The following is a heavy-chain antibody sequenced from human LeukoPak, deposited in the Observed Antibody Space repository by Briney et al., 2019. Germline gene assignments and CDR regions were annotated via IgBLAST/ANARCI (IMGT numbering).Heavy chain of an antibody. CDR2: INHSGST. CDR1: GGSFSGYY. CDR3: ARKTYYDILTAIRGWFDP. Sequence: SENLSLTCAVYGGSFSGYYWSWIRQPPGKGLKWIGEINHSGSTNYNPSLKSRVTISVDTSKNQFSLKLSSVTAADTAVYYCARKTYYDILTAIRGWFDPWGQGTLVTVSS. J-gene: IGHJ5*02. D-gene: IGHD3-9*01. V-gene: IGHV4-34*01.